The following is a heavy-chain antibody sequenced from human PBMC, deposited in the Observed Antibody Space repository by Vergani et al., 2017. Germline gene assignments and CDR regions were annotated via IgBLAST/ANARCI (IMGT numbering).Heavy chain of an antibody. D-gene: IGHD3-10*01. J-gene: IGHJ6*03. Sequence: QVQLVESGGGLVKPGGSLRLSCAASGFTFSDHYMSWVRQAPGKGLEWISYMSSGDSIYYADSVKGRFTISRDNSKNTLDLQMNSLRTQDTAVYYCAKAGSVTSGSLQYNFYMDVWGKGTTVTVS. CDR2: MSSGDSI. CDR1: GFTFSDHY. CDR3: AKAGSVTSGSLQYNFYMDV. V-gene: IGHV3-11*04.